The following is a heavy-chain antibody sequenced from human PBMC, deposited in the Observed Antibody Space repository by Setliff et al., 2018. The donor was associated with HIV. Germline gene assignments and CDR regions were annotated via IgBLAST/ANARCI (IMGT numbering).Heavy chain of an antibody. CDR2: IWNDGSNN. Sequence: GESLKISCAASGFTFSSYGMHWVRQAPGKGLEWVALIWNDGSNNYYTDSVKGRFTISRDNYKKMLYLQMNSMRVEDTAVYYCAKVRYSSSWYHLDYWGQGTLVTVSS. V-gene: IGHV3-33*06. D-gene: IGHD6-13*01. CDR1: GFTFSSYG. CDR3: AKVRYSSSWYHLDY. J-gene: IGHJ4*02.